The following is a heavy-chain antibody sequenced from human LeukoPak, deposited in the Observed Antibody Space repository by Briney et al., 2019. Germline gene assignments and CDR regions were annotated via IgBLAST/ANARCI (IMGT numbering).Heavy chain of an antibody. D-gene: IGHD3-3*01. J-gene: IGHJ3*02. V-gene: IGHV3-23*01. CDR2: ISASGGTT. Sequence: GGSLRLSCAVSGFTFGTYAMSWVRQAPGKGLEWVSTISASGGTTYYADSVKGWFTISRDDFKNTLYLQMNTLRAEDTALYYCAKDGLTIFGVINDAFDIWGQGTMVTVSS. CDR1: GFTFGTYA. CDR3: AKDGLTIFGVINDAFDI.